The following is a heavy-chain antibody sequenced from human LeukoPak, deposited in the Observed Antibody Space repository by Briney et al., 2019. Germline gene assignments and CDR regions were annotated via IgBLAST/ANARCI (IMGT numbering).Heavy chain of an antibody. CDR1: GGTFSSYA. J-gene: IGHJ1*01. CDR2: IIPILGIA. CDR3: ATDFDEQQLEYFQH. V-gene: IGHV1-69*04. D-gene: IGHD6-13*01. Sequence: ASVKVSCKASGGTFSSYAISWVRQAPGQGLEWMGRIIPILGIANYAQKFQGRVTMTEDTSTDTAYMELSSLRSEDTAVYYCATDFDEQQLEYFQHWGQGTLVTVSS.